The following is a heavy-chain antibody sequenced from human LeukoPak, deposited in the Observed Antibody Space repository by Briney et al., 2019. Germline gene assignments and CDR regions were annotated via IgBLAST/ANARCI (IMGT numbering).Heavy chain of an antibody. CDR3: ATLTLEMATVNFDY. V-gene: IGHV3-30*04. Sequence: GGSLRLSCAASGFTFSSYAMHWVRQAPGKGLEWVAVISYDGSNKYYADSVKGRFTISRDNSKNTLYLQMNSLRAEDTAVYYCATLTLEMATVNFDYWGQGTLVTVSS. D-gene: IGHD5-24*01. J-gene: IGHJ4*02. CDR2: ISYDGSNK. CDR1: GFTFSSYA.